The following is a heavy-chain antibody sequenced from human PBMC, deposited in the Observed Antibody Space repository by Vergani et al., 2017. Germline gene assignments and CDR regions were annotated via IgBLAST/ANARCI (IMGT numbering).Heavy chain of an antibody. J-gene: IGHJ3*01. CDR2: ISSSSSYI. V-gene: IGHV3-21*04. Sequence: EVDLVESGGGLAQPGGSLRLSCEASGITFSSYSMNWVRQAPGKGLEWVSSISSSSSYIYYADSVKGRFTISRDNAKNSLFLEMNSLRFEDTAVYFCTKGSVYYHDSAGHGYDPYTGFDLWGQGTLVTVSS. CDR1: GITFSSYS. D-gene: IGHD5-12*01. CDR3: TKGSVYYHDSAGHGYDPYTGFDL.